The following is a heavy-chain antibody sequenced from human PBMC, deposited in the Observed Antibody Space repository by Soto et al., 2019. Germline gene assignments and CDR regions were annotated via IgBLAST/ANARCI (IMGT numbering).Heavy chain of an antibody. CDR2: IYYSGGT. J-gene: IGHJ5*02. CDR1: GGSISSYY. V-gene: IGHV4-59*01. Sequence: QVQLQESGPGLVKPSETLSLTCTVSGGSISSYYWSWIRQPPGKGLEWIGYIYYSGGTNYNPSLQNRVTIAVDTSKNQFSLKLSAVTAADTAVYYCARGPYVGGSYRWFDPWGQGTLVTVSS. D-gene: IGHD3-16*01. CDR3: ARGPYVGGSYRWFDP.